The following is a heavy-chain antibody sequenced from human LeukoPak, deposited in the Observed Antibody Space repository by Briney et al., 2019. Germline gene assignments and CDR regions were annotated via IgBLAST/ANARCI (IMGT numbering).Heavy chain of an antibody. CDR3: ARGGAGRDYGDYYYGMDV. CDR2: IYYSGST. D-gene: IGHD4-17*01. CDR1: GGSISSGGYY. J-gene: IGHJ6*02. Sequence: SQTLSLTCTVSGGSISSGGYYWSWIRQHPGKGPEWIGYIYYSGSTYYNPSLKSRVTISVDTSKNQFSLKLSSVTAADTAVYYCARGGAGRDYGDYYYGMDVWGQGTTVTVSS. V-gene: IGHV4-31*03.